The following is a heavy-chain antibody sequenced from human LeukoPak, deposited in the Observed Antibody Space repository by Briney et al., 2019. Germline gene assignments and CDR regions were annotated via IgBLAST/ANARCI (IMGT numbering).Heavy chain of an antibody. CDR1: GGSICSYY. J-gene: IGHJ6*02. V-gene: IGHV4-59*08. Sequence: SETLSLTCTVSGGSICSYYWSWIRQPPGKGLEWSGHIYYSGSTNYNPSLKRRVTISVDTSKNQFSLKLSSVTAAGTAVYYCARRRPFNDFFYYYGMDVWGQGTTVTVSS. CDR3: ARRRPFNDFFYYYGMDV. D-gene: IGHD2-21*02. CDR2: IYYSGST.